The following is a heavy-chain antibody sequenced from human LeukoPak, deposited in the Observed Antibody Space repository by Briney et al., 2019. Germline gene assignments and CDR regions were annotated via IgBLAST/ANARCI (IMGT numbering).Heavy chain of an antibody. J-gene: IGHJ5*01. CDR3: AKGGSYTTGWYADS. CDR1: GGSFSNYD. D-gene: IGHD6-19*01. V-gene: IGHV1-69*13. CDR2: IIPAFGRA. Sequence: SVKVSCKASGGSFSNYDIAWVRQAPGQGLEWMGEIIPAFGRADYAEKFRDRITITADETTSTAYMELRSLTSEDTAVYYCAKGGSYTTGWYADSWGQGTQVAVSS.